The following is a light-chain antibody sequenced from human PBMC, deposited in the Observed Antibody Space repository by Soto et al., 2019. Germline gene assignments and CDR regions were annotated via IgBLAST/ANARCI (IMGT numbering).Light chain of an antibody. Sequence: DRQMTQSPSSGSASVGERVTITCRASQSISSYLNWYQQKPGKAPKLLIYAASSLQSGVPSRFSGSGSGTDFTLTISSLQPEDFATYYCQQSYSTPLIPFGQGTRLEI. V-gene: IGKV1-39*01. CDR3: QQSYSTPLIP. CDR2: AAS. CDR1: QSISSY. J-gene: IGKJ5*01.